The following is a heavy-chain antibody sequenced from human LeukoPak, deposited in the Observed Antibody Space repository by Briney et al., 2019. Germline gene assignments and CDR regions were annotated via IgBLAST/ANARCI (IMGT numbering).Heavy chain of an antibody. Sequence: GGSLRLSCAASGFTFSSYEMNWVRQAPGKGLEWVSYISSSGSTIYYADSVKGRFTISRDNAKNSPYLQMNSLRAEDTAVYYCARGGVVAGTNYYYYGMAVWGQGTTVTVSS. CDR3: ARGGVVAGTNYYYYGMAV. CDR2: ISSSGSTI. J-gene: IGHJ6*02. D-gene: IGHD1-14*01. CDR1: GFTFSSYE. V-gene: IGHV3-48*03.